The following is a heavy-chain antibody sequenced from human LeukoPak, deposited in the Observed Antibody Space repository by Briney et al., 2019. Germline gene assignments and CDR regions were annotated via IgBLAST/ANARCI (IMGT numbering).Heavy chain of an antibody. CDR1: GGSISSGGYY. J-gene: IGHJ3*02. CDR3: ARTYSSGWYPGAFDI. V-gene: IGHV4-31*03. CDR2: IYYSGST. Sequence: PSQTLSLTCTVSGGSISSGGYYWSWIRQHPGKGLEWIGYIYYSGSTYYNPSLKSRVTISVDTSKDQFSLKLSSVTAADTAVYYCARTYSSGWYPGAFDIRGQGTMVTVSS. D-gene: IGHD6-19*01.